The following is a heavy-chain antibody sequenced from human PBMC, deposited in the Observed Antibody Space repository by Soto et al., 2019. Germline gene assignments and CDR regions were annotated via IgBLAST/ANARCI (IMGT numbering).Heavy chain of an antibody. CDR1: GGSISSYY. CDR3: ARGVAALGDRYDFWSGYFDYYYYYGMDV. V-gene: IGHV4-59*01. Sequence: PSETLSLTCTVSGGSISSYYWSWIRQPPGKGLEWIGYIYYSGSTNYNPSLKSRVTISVDTSKNQFSLKLSSVTAADTAVYYCARGVAALGDRYDFWSGYFDYYYYYGMDVWGQGTTVTV. D-gene: IGHD3-3*01. J-gene: IGHJ6*02. CDR2: IYYSGST.